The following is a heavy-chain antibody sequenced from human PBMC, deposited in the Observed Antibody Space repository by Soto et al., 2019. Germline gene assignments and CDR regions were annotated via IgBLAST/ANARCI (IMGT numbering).Heavy chain of an antibody. V-gene: IGHV3-48*03. CDR1: GFTFSSYE. D-gene: IGHD6-6*01. CDR2: ISGSGTTI. J-gene: IGHJ4*02. Sequence: GVSLRLSCAASGFTFSSYEINWVRQATGKGLGWVSYISGSGTTIQYAESVKGRFTISRDNANNSMYLQLDSLRAEDTAVYYCAERLSSKGGQGTLVTVSS. CDR3: AERLSSK.